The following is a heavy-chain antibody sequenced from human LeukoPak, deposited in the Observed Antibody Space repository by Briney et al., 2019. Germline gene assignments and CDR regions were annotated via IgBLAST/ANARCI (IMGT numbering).Heavy chain of an antibody. CDR2: ISAYNGNT. CDR3: ARDRGSSGWSLGDYYYYYGMDV. Sequence: APVKVSCKASVYTFTSYGISWVRQAPGQGLEWMGWISAYNGNTNYAQKLQGRVAMTTDTSTSTAYMELRSLRSDDTSVYYCARDRGSSGWSLGDYYYYYGMDVWGQGTTVTASS. J-gene: IGHJ6*02. CDR1: VYTFTSYG. D-gene: IGHD6-19*01. V-gene: IGHV1-18*01.